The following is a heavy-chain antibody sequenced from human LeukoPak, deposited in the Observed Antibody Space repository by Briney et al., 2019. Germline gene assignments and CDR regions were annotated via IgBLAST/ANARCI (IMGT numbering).Heavy chain of an antibody. J-gene: IGHJ5*02. CDR2: ISPSGGST. V-gene: IGHV1-46*01. CDR3: AREWGQAAAAHNWFDP. CDR1: GYTFTGYW. D-gene: IGHD6-13*01. Sequence: GASVKVSCKAFGYTFTGYWMHWVRQAPGQGPEGMGVISPSGGSTIYAQKFKGRVTLTRDMSTITDYLELSSLRSEDTAVYYCAREWGQAAAAHNWFDPWGQGTLVTVS.